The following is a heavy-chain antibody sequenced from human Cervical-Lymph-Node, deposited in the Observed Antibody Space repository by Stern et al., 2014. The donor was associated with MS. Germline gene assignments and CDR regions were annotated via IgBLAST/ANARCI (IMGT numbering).Heavy chain of an antibody. V-gene: IGHV4-30-4*01. CDR3: ARRTYYSAAIDY. CDR2: IFYTGSS. Sequence: VQLVESGPGLVKPSQTLSLTCTVSGGSISSDDHYWGWIRQSPGKGLEWIGYIFYTGSSNYNPSLKSRVVISVDTYNSQFSLRLSSVTAADTAVYYCARRTYYSAAIDYWGQGTLVTVSS. J-gene: IGHJ4*02. CDR1: GGSISSDDHY. D-gene: IGHD3-10*01.